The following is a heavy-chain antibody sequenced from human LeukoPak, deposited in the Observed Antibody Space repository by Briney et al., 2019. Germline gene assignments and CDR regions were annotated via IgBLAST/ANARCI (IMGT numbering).Heavy chain of an antibody. J-gene: IGHJ6*03. Sequence: QTGGSLRLSCVGSGFTFSDSGLSWVRQTPGQGLEWVSTITGNGVNTYYADSVRGRFTISRDNSRDTLSLQMNSLRDDDTAVYYCAKVGNIFTFYMDLWGKGTTVIISS. CDR3: AKVGNIFTFYMDL. CDR2: ITGNGVNT. CDR1: GFTFSDSG. D-gene: IGHD2/OR15-2a*01. V-gene: IGHV3-23*01.